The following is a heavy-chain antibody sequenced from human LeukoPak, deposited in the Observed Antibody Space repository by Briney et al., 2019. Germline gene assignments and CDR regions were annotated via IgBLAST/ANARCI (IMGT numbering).Heavy chain of an antibody. J-gene: IGHJ6*02. Sequence: ASVKVSCKASENTFTNYYMHWVRQAPGQGLEWLGLINPNGGRTSYAQNFQGRVTITRDMSTSTAYMELSSLRSEDTAVYYCAADQLVRYYYYGMDVWGQGTTVTVSS. D-gene: IGHD6-13*01. CDR1: ENTFTNYY. CDR3: AADQLVRYYYYGMDV. CDR2: INPNGGRT. V-gene: IGHV1-46*01.